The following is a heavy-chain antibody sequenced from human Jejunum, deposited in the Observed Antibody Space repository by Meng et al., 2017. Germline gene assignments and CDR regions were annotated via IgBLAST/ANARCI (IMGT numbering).Heavy chain of an antibody. CDR1: GFTFFNYW. D-gene: IGHD5-24*01. V-gene: IGHV3-74*01. CDR3: VRDYSGYTHEFDY. CDR2: IDTAGSGT. Sequence: EVQLVESGGGLVQPGGSLILSCSASGFTFFNYWMHWVRQAPGKGLVWVSRIDTAGSGTSYADSVKGRFTISRDNAKNTLYLQMNSLRAEDTAVYYCVRDYSGYTHEFDYWGLGTLVTVSS. J-gene: IGHJ4*02.